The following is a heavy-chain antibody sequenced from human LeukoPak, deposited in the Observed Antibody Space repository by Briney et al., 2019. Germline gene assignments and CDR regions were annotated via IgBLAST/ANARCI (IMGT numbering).Heavy chain of an antibody. CDR1: GDSVSTNSAA. V-gene: IGHV6-1*01. CDR2: TYYRSKWYH. J-gene: IGHJ5*01. CDR3: ARGNRDFGS. Sequence: SQTLSVTCAISGDSVSTNSAAWNWIRQSPSRGLEWLGRTYYRSKWYHDYAPPVQSRITINPDTSKNQFSLHLNSVTPEDTAVYYCARGNRDFGSWGQGTLITVSS. D-gene: IGHD2-21*02.